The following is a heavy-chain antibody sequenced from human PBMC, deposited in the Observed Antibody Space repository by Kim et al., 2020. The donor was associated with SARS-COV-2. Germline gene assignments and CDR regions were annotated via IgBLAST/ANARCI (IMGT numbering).Heavy chain of an antibody. D-gene: IGHD3-16*02. J-gene: IGHJ4*02. CDR2: IYYSGST. CDR1: GGSISSSSYY. Sequence: SETLSLTCTVSGGSISSSSYYWGRIRQPPGKGLEWIGSIYYSGSTYYNPSLKSRVTISVDTSKNQFSLKLSSVTAADTAVYYCARQRPPFYDYVWGSYRYPFDYWGQGTLVTVSS. CDR3: ARQRPPFYDYVWGSYRYPFDY. V-gene: IGHV4-39*01.